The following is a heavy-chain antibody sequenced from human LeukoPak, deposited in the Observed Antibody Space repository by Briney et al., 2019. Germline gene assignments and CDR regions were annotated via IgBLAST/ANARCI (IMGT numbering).Heavy chain of an antibody. D-gene: IGHD2-2*02. CDR2: ISSSSSTI. CDR1: GFTFNIYS. V-gene: IGHV3-48*04. Sequence: GGSLRLSCAASGFTFNIYSMSWVRQAPGKGLEWVSYISSSSSTIYYADSVKGRFTISRDNAKNSLYLQMNSLRAEDTAVYYCARGGEVYCSSTSCHNFDYWGQGTLVTVSS. J-gene: IGHJ4*02. CDR3: ARGGEVYCSSTSCHNFDY.